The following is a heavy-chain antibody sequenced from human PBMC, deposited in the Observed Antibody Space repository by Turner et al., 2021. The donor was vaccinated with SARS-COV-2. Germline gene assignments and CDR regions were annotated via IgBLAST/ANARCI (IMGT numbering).Heavy chain of an antibody. V-gene: IGHV3-30-3*01. D-gene: IGHD3-10*01. CDR2: ISYDGSNK. J-gene: IGHJ4*02. CDR3: ARDSGDFDY. Sequence: QVQPVESGGGVVQPGRSLRLSCAASGFTFSSYVMHWVRQAPGKGLEWVAVISYDGSNKYYADSVKGRFTISRDNSKNTLYLQMNSLRAEDTAVYYCARDSGDFDYWGQGTLVTVSS. CDR1: GFTFSSYV.